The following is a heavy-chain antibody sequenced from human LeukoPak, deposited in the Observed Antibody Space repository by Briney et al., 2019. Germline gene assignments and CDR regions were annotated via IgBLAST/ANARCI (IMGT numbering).Heavy chain of an antibody. J-gene: IGHJ6*02. CDR3: TTKVFGPMDV. CDR1: GFTFSNAW. D-gene: IGHD1-14*01. V-gene: IGHV3-15*07. CDR2: IKSKTDGGIT. Sequence: GGSLRHSCAASGFTFSNAWMNWVRQAPGKGLEWVGRIKSKTDGGITDYAAPVKGRFIISRDDSKNTLYLQMNSLKTEDTAVYYCTTKVFGPMDVWGQGTTVTVSS.